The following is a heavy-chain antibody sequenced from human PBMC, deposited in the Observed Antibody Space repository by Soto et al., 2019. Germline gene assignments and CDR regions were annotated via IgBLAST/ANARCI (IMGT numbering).Heavy chain of an antibody. CDR3: ARESGFYYHYMDV. V-gene: IGHV4-59*01. CDR1: GGSISTYY. D-gene: IGHD3-3*01. CDR2: GYYSGSN. J-gene: IGHJ6*03. Sequence: TLSLTCTVSGGSISTYYWSWIRQPPGKGLEWIGYGYYSGSNIYNPSLKSRVTISVDTSKNQFSLRLTSVIAADTAVYYCARESGFYYHYMDVWGKGTTVTVSS.